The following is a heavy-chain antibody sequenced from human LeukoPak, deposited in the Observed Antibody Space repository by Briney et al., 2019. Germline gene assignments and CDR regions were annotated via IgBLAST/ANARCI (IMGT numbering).Heavy chain of an antibody. CDR1: GGSISSSSYY. V-gene: IGHV4-39*01. D-gene: IGHD6-6*01. J-gene: IGHJ4*02. CDR3: ARSSSSGIDY. CDR2: IYYRGST. Sequence: PSETLSLTCTVSGGSISSSSYYWGWIRQPPGKGLEWIGSIYYRGSTYYNPSLKSRVTISVDTSKNQFSLKLSSVTAADTAVYYCARSSSSGIDYWGQGTLVTVSS.